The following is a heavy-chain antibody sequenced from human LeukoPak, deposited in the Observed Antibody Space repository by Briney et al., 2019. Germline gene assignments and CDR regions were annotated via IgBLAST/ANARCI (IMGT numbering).Heavy chain of an antibody. CDR1: GGTFSSYA. D-gene: IGHD5-18*01. CDR2: IIPILGIA. CDR3: ARDLGCSYGTELDY. J-gene: IGHJ4*02. Sequence: EASVKVSCKASGGTFSSYAISWVRQAPGQGLEWMGRIIPILGIANYAQKFQGRVTITADKSTSTAYMELSSLRSDDTAVYYCARDLGCSYGTELDYWGQGTLVTVSS. V-gene: IGHV1-69*04.